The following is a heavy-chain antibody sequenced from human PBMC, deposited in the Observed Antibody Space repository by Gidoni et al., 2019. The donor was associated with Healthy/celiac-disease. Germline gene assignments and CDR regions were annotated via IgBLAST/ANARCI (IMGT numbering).Heavy chain of an antibody. J-gene: IGHJ6*02. V-gene: IGHV3-21*01. Sequence: EVQLVESGGGLVKPGGSLRLSCAASGFTFSSYSMNWVRQAHGKGLEWVSSISSSRSYIYYADSVKGRFTISRDNAKNSLYLQMNSLRAEDTAVYYCARGGYYDSSGYLDYYYGMDVWGQGTTVTVSS. D-gene: IGHD3-22*01. CDR3: ARGGYYDSSGYLDYYYGMDV. CDR2: ISSSRSYI. CDR1: GFTFSSYS.